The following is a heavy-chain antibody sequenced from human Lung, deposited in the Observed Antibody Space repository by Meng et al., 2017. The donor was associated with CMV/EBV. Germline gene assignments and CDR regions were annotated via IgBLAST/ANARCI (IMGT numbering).Heavy chain of an antibody. J-gene: IGHJ4*02. Sequence: WGSLRLXCAVSGFSFSSYGMQWVRQAPGKGLEWVTFIRYDGNKKYYVDSVKGRFTISRDNSKNMLYLQMNSLRAEDTAVYYCAKDDSAYFDFRSGYSTPPDYWGQGTLVTVSS. CDR3: AKDDSAYFDFRSGYSTPPDY. CDR1: GFSFSSYG. V-gene: IGHV3-30*02. D-gene: IGHD3-3*01. CDR2: IRYDGNKK.